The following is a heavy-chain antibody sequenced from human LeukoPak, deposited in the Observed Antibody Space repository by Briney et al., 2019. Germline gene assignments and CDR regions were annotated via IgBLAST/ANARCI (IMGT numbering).Heavy chain of an antibody. J-gene: IGHJ2*01. CDR1: GGSFSGYY. CDR3: ARGSGYSSGWYYWYFDL. D-gene: IGHD6-19*01. Sequence: SETLSLTCAVHGGSFSGYYWSWIRQPPGKGLEWIGEINHSGSTNYNPSLKSRVTISVDTSKNQFSLKLSSVTAADTAVYYCARGSGYSSGWYYWYFDLWGRGTLVTVSS. V-gene: IGHV4-34*01. CDR2: INHSGST.